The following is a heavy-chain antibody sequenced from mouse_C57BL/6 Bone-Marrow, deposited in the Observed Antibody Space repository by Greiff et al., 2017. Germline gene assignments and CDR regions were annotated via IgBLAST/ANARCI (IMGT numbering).Heavy chain of an antibody. D-gene: IGHD2-4*01. CDR2: ISDGGSYT. CDR1: GFTFSSYA. Sequence: DVKLVESGGGLVKPGGSLKLSCAASGFTFSSYAMSWARQTPEKRLEWVATISDGGSYTYYPDNVKGRFTISRDNAKNNLYLQMSHLKSEDTAMYYCARDMSTTGYWYFDVWGTGTTVTVSS. CDR3: ARDMSTTGYWYFDV. V-gene: IGHV5-4*01. J-gene: IGHJ1*03.